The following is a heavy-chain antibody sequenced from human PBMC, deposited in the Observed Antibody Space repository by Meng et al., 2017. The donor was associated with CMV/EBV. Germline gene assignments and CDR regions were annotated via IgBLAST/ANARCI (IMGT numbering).Heavy chain of an antibody. CDR2: INHSGST. V-gene: IGHV4-34*01. D-gene: IGHD4-17*01. Sequence: SETLSLTCAVYGGSFSGYYWSWIRQPPGKGLEWIGEINHSGSTNYNPSLKSRVTISVDTSKNQFSLKLSSVTAADTAVYYCARGHDYGDYALDYWGQGTLVTVSS. J-gene: IGHJ4*02. CDR1: GGSFSGYY. CDR3: ARGHDYGDYALDY.